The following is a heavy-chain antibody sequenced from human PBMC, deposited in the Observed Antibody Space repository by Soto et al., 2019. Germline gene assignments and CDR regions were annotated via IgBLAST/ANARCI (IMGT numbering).Heavy chain of an antibody. CDR2: TYYRSKWYN. Sequence: KQSQTLSLTCAISGDSVSSNSAAWNWIRQSPSRGLEWLGRTYYRSKWYNDYAVSVKSRITINPDTSKNQFSLQLNSVTPEDTAVYYCARGGPSSGWSYYYYGMDVWGQGTTVTVSS. J-gene: IGHJ6*02. V-gene: IGHV6-1*01. CDR3: ARGGPSSGWSYYYYGMDV. CDR1: GDSVSSNSAA. D-gene: IGHD6-19*01.